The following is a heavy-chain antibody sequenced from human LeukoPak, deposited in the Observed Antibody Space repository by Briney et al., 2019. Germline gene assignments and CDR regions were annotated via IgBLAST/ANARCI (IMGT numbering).Heavy chain of an antibody. Sequence: ASVKVSCKASGYTFTGYYMHWVRQAPGQGLEWMGWINPNSGGTNYAQKFQGWVTMTRDTSISTAYMELSRLRSDDTAVYYCARGGSGDYVWGSYRQSDAFDIWGQGTMVTVSS. J-gene: IGHJ3*02. D-gene: IGHD3-16*02. CDR3: ARGGSGDYVWGSYRQSDAFDI. CDR2: INPNSGGT. V-gene: IGHV1-2*04. CDR1: GYTFTGYY.